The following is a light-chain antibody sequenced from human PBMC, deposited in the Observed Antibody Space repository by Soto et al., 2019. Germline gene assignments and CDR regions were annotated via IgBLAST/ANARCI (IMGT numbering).Light chain of an antibody. J-gene: IGKJ4*01. CDR1: QSISSY. CDR2: DAS. CDR3: QQYDNPLT. V-gene: IGKV1-33*01. Sequence: DIQMTQSPSSLSASVGDRVTITCRASQSISSYLNWYQQKPGKAPKLLIYDASNLETGVPSRFSGSGSGTDFTFTISSLQPEDFATYYCQQYDNPLTFGGGTKVDI.